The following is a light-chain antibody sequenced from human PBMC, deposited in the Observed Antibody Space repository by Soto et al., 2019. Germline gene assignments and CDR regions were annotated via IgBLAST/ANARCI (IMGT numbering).Light chain of an antibody. V-gene: IGKV3-11*01. CDR1: QSVSSY. J-gene: IGKJ2*01. Sequence: EIVLTQSPATLSLSPGERATLSCRASQSVSSYLAWYQQKPGQAPRLLIYDASNRATVIPARFSGSGSGTDFNLTISSLEPEDFAVYYCQQRRNWPRTFGQGTKLEIK. CDR2: DAS. CDR3: QQRRNWPRT.